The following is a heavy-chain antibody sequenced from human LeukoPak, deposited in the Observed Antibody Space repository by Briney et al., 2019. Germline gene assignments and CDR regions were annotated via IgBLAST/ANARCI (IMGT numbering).Heavy chain of an antibody. D-gene: IGHD6-13*01. Sequence: EASVKVSCKASGYTFTSYGISWVRQAPGQGLEWMGGIIPIFGTANYAQKFQGRVTITADESTSTAYMELSSLRSEDTAVYYCARVAGSSLLDYWGQGTLVTVSS. CDR3: ARVAGSSLLDY. J-gene: IGHJ4*02. V-gene: IGHV1-69*13. CDR2: IIPIFGTA. CDR1: GYTFTSYG.